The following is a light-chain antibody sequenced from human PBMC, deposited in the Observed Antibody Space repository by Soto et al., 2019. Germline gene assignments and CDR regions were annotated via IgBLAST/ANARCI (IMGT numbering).Light chain of an antibody. CDR1: QSFNSIY. V-gene: IGKV3-20*01. Sequence: EIVLTQSPATLSLSPGERATLSCRASQSFNSIYLAWYQQKPGQAPRLLIYGASSRATGIPDRFSGSGSGTDFTLTISRLEPEDFAVYYCQQYGSSPRTFGQGTKVDIK. J-gene: IGKJ1*01. CDR3: QQYGSSPRT. CDR2: GAS.